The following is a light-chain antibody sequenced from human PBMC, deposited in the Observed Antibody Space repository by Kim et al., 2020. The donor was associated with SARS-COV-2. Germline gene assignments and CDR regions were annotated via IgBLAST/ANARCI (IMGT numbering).Light chain of an antibody. Sequence: SPGERATLSCRASQSISNTYLVWYQQKPGQAPRLLIYGASSRATGIPDRFSVSGSVTDFTLTISRLEPGDFAVYYCQQFHSSPWTFGQGTKVEVK. CDR2: GAS. J-gene: IGKJ1*01. CDR3: QQFHSSPWT. V-gene: IGKV3-20*01. CDR1: QSISNTY.